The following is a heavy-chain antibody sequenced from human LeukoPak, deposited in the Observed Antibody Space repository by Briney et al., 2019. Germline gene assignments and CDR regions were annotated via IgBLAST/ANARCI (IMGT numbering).Heavy chain of an antibody. J-gene: IGHJ3*02. Sequence: PGGSLRLSCAASGLSFTKNYISWVRQAPGKRLEWVSYIYNGRSTYYADSVKGRFTISTDTSKNTLYLQMNSLRPEDTAVYYCAQTSGMGPAFDIWGQGTMVTSSS. CDR1: GLSFTKNY. CDR3: AQTSGMGPAFDI. V-gene: IGHV3-66*02. CDR2: IYNGRST. D-gene: IGHD3-16*01.